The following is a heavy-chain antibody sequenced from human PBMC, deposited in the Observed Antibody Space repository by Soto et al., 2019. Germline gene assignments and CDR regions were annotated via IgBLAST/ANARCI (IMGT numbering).Heavy chain of an antibody. CDR3: ATLYGYDFWRPLSYYYYGMDV. CDR1: GFTFSSYA. J-gene: IGHJ6*02. D-gene: IGHD3-3*01. Sequence: GGSLRLSCAASGFTFSSYAMSWVRQAPGKGLEWVSAISGSXGSTYXADSVKGRFTISRDNSKNTLYLQMNSLRAEDTAVDYCATLYGYDFWRPLSYYYYGMDVWGQGTTVTVSS. V-gene: IGHV3-23*01. CDR2: ISGSXGST.